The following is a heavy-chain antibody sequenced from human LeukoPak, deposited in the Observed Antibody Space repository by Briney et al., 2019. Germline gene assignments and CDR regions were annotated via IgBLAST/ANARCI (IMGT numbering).Heavy chain of an antibody. CDR3: AKLVVRQWPEDY. CDR1: GFTFSSYG. Sequence: GGSLRLSCAASGFTFSSYGMHWVCQAPGKGLEWVAVISYDGSNKYYADSVKGRFTISRDNSKNTLYLQMNSLRAEDTAVYYCAKLVVRQWPEDYWGQGTLVTVSS. V-gene: IGHV3-30*18. CDR2: ISYDGSNK. D-gene: IGHD2-21*01. J-gene: IGHJ4*02.